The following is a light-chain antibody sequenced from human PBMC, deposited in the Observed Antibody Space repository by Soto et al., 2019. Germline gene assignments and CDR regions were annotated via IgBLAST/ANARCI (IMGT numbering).Light chain of an antibody. Sequence: EIVLTQSPGTLSLSPGDRATLSCRASQSVSSSYIAWYQQRPGQTPSLLIYGASTRATGIPDRFSGSGSGTHFTLTISRLESGDFAVYYCQQFGGTTFTFGQGTRLDIK. CDR3: QQFGGTTFT. V-gene: IGKV3-20*01. CDR2: GAS. J-gene: IGKJ5*01. CDR1: QSVSSSY.